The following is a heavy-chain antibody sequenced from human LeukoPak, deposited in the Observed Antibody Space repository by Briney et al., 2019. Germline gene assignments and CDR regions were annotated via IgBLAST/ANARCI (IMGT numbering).Heavy chain of an antibody. CDR2: IYSDGRS. J-gene: IGHJ4*02. CDR3: ARESNSGYYLSY. Sequence: PGGSLRLSCAASGFTVSSNYMSWVRQAPGKGLEWVSVIYSDGRSYYADSVKGRFTISRDNSKNTLYLQMSSLRAEDTALYYCARESNSGYYLSYWGQGTLVAVSS. CDR1: GFTVSSNY. V-gene: IGHV3-66*01. D-gene: IGHD3-22*01.